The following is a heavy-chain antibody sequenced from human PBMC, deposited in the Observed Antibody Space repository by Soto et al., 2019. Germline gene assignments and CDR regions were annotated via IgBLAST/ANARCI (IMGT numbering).Heavy chain of an antibody. CDR2: IRSKAYGGTT. Sequence: GGSLRLSCTASGFTFGDYAMSWFRQAPGKGLEWVGFIRSKAYGGTTEYPASVKGRFTISGDDSKAIASLQMNSLKTEDTAVYYCTRGLSVTTRLWYYYYMDVWGKGTTVTVSS. CDR1: GFTFGDYA. D-gene: IGHD4-4*01. V-gene: IGHV3-49*03. CDR3: TRGLSVTTRLWYYYYMDV. J-gene: IGHJ6*03.